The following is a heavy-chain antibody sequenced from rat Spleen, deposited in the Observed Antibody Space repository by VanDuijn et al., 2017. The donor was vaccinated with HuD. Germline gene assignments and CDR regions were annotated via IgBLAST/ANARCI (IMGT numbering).Heavy chain of an antibody. CDR3: TRDRILRSTGFDY. V-gene: IGHV5-20*01. J-gene: IGHJ2*01. CDR1: GFVFSDFH. D-gene: IGHD1-6*01. Sequence: EVQLVESGGGLVQPGRSLKISCAASGFVFSDFHLAWVRQAPTKGLEWVASIDYDGSSIYYRDSGKGRFTVSRDNAKSSLYLQMDSLRSEDSATYYCTRDRILRSTGFDYWGQGVMVTVSS. CDR2: IDYDGSSI.